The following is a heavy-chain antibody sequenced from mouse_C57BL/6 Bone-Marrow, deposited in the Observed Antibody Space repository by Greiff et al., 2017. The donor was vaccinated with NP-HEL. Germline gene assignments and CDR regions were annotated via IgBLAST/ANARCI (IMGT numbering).Heavy chain of an antibody. CDR1: GFTFSDYY. Sequence: EVQGVESGGGLVQPGGSLKLSCAASGFTFSDYYMYWVRQTPEKRLEWVAYISNGGGSTYYPDTVKGRFTISRDNAKNTLYLQMSRLKSEDTAMYYCARGDGYWYFDVWGTGTTVTVSS. J-gene: IGHJ1*03. CDR2: ISNGGGST. D-gene: IGHD2-3*01. V-gene: IGHV5-12*01. CDR3: ARGDGYWYFDV.